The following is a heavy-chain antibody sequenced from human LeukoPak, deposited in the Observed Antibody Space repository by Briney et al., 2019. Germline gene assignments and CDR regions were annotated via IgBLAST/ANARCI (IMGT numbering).Heavy chain of an antibody. CDR2: ILFDGSNE. D-gene: IGHD4-23*01. CDR1: GFTFSSYA. Sequence: PGGSLRLSCATSGFTFSSYAVHWVRQAPGKGLEWVAVILFDGSNEYYADSVKGRFTISRDNSKNTLYLQMNNLRVEDTAVYYCARDDYGGIHWYFDLWGRGTVVTASS. CDR3: ARDDYGGIHWYFDL. V-gene: IGHV3-30*04. J-gene: IGHJ2*01.